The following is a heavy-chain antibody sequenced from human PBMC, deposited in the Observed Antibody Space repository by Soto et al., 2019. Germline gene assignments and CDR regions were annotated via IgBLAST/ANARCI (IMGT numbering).Heavy chain of an antibody. V-gene: IGHV1-69*12. CDR1: GGTFSRYA. J-gene: IGHJ6*01. Sequence: QVQLVQSGAEVKKPGSSVKVSCKASGGTFSRYAISWVRQAPGQGLEWMGGIIAIFGTANYAQKFQGRVTITADESTVTAYSDLSSLTSEHTAVYYFARAIVFVGTCGMDGWGQGSIVVVSS. CDR2: IIAIFGTA. CDR3: ARAIVFVGTCGMDG. D-gene: IGHD2-15*01.